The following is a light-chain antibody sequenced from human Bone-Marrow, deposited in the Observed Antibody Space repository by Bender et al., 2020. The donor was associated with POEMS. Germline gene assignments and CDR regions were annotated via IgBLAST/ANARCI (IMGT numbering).Light chain of an antibody. Sequence: SSVLTQPPLASVAPGQTATVSCGGGNIGSHSAHWYQQKPGQAPAVVVYDDIERPSGIPERLSGASSGNMATLTISGVEAGDEADYYCQVWDSSRDHQLFGTGTKVTVL. CDR3: QVWDSSRDHQL. CDR2: DDI. CDR1: NIGSHS. V-gene: IGLV3-21*02. J-gene: IGLJ1*01.